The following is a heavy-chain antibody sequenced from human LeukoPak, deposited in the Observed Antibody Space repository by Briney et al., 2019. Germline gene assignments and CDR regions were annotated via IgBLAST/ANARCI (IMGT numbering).Heavy chain of an antibody. CDR3: ATRGDLSWFGALRH. D-gene: IGHD3-16*02. Sequence: GTSLRLSCEASGLTFSHFAMHWVRQAPEKGLEWVAFIKQDGSETSYVDSVKGRFTISRDNARNSLFLQMNSLRAEDTAVYYCATRGDLSWFGALRHWSQGTLVTVSS. CDR2: IKQDGSET. CDR1: GLTFSHFA. J-gene: IGHJ4*02. V-gene: IGHV3-7*01.